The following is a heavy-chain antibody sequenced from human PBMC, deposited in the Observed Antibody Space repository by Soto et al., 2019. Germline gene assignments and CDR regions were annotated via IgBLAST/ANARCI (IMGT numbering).Heavy chain of an antibody. Sequence: SETKCLTCSVADGYSGGGGDYWSWIRKHPGKGLEWIGYIYYSGSTYYNPSLKSRVTISVDTSKNQFSLKLSSVTAADTAVYYCARAHTIFGVVVDNWFDPWGQGTLVTVSS. V-gene: IGHV4-31*03. D-gene: IGHD3-3*01. CDR2: IYYSGST. CDR1: DGYSGGGGDY. CDR3: ARAHTIFGVVVDNWFDP. J-gene: IGHJ5*02.